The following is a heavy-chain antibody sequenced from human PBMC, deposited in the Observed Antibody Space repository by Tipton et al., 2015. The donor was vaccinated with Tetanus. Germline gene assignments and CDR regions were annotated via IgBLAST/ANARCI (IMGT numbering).Heavy chain of an antibody. Sequence: SLRLSCAASGFTFNRYHMNWVRQPPGKGLEWISYISSASSPIYFADSVEGRFTISRDNAKNLLYLQMHNLRDEDTAVYYCARAPGGGSYHMDFWGQGTLVAVSS. D-gene: IGHD3-16*02. J-gene: IGHJ4*02. CDR2: ISSASSPI. CDR1: GFTFNRYH. V-gene: IGHV3-48*02. CDR3: ARAPGGGSYHMDF.